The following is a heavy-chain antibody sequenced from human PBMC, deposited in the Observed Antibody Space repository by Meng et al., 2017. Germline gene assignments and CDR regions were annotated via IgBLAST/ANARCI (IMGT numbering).Heavy chain of an antibody. V-gene: IGHV3-33*01. J-gene: IGHJ4*02. CDR2: IWYDGSNK. D-gene: IGHD6-19*01. CDR3: ARVVYSSGWSFDY. CDR1: GFTFRSYG. Sequence: LVGAGGVGVHAGRSLRLSGAASGFTFRSYGMHWVRQAPGKGLEWVAVIWYDGSNKYYADSVKGRFTISRDNSKNTLYLQMNSLRAEDTAVYYCARVVYSSGWSFDYWGQGTLVTVSS.